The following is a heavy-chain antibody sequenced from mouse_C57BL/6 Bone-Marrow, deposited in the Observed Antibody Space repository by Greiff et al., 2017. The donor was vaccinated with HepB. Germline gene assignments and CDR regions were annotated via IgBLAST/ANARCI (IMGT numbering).Heavy chain of an antibody. CDR3: ARSDSSGYSRDWFAY. J-gene: IGHJ3*01. CDR2: IYPGSGNT. Sequence: VKLMESGAELVRPGASVKLSCKASGYTFTDYYINWVKQRPGQGLEWIARIYPGSGNTYYNEKFKGKATLTAEKSSSTAYMQLSSLTSEDSAVYFCARSDSSGYSRDWFAYWGQGTLVTVSA. D-gene: IGHD3-2*02. V-gene: IGHV1-76*01. CDR1: GYTFTDYY.